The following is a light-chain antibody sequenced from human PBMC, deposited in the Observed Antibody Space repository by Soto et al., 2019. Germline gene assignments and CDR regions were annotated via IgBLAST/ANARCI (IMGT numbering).Light chain of an antibody. CDR1: QSLTNSF. CDR2: DTS. Sequence: LTQSRGTLSLSTGERTTLSCRASQSLTNSFIAWYQQRPGQAPRLLIYDTSSRASGIPDRFSGSGSGTDFTLTISRLETEDFAVFYCQQYGTSEIIFGQGTRLDI. V-gene: IGKV3-20*01. CDR3: QQYGTSEII. J-gene: IGKJ5*01.